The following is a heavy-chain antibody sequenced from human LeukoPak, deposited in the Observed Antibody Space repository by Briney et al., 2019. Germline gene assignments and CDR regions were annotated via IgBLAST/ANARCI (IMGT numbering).Heavy chain of an antibody. J-gene: IGHJ4*02. CDR3: DGGTSLDY. V-gene: IGHV3-23*01. CDR1: GFTFSSYA. Sequence: PGGCLRLSCAASGFTFSSYAMSWVRQAAGKGLEWVLAISGSGGSTYYADSVKGRFTISRDNSKNTLYLQMNGLRAAATAVYYSDGGTSLDYWGQGTLVTVSS. D-gene: IGHD1-26*01. CDR2: ISGSGGST.